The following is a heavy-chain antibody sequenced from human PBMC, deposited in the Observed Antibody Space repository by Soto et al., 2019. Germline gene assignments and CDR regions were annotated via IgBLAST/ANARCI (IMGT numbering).Heavy chain of an antibody. CDR2: IYYSGST. J-gene: IGHJ4*02. CDR1: GGSLSSYY. D-gene: IGHD1-1*01. CDR3: ARDSGPTGAFDY. V-gene: IGHV4-59*01. Sequence: SETLSLTCTVSGGSLSSYYWSWIRQPPGKGLEWIGYIYYSGSTNYNPSLKSRVTISVDTSKNQFSLKLSSVTAADTAVYYCARDSGPTGAFDYWGQGTLVTVSS.